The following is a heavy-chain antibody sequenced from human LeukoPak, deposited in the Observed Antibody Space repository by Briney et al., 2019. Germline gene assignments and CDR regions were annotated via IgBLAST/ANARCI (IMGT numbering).Heavy chain of an antibody. CDR3: ARDYDGSGYCPSY. J-gene: IGHJ4*02. CDR1: GVTFSHYG. V-gene: IGHV3-33*08. D-gene: IGHD3-22*01. Sequence: GGSLRLSCAASGVTFSHYGIHLVRQAPGKGLEWVAVIWYDGSNKYYADSVKGRFTISRDNSKNTVYLQMNSLRAEDTAVYYCARDYDGSGYCPSYWGQGTLVTVSS. CDR2: IWYDGSNK.